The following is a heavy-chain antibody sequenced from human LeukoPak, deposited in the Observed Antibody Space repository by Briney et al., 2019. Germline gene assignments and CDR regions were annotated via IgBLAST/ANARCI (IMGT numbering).Heavy chain of an antibody. D-gene: IGHD3-10*01. Sequence: LETLSLTCTVSGGSISSYYWSWIRQPPGKGLEWIGYIYYSGSTNYNPSLKSRVTISVDTSKNQFSLKLSSVTAADTAVYYCARDATYYYGSGSYSTFDYWGQGTLVTVSS. CDR2: IYYSGST. V-gene: IGHV4-59*01. CDR3: ARDATYYYGSGSYSTFDY. CDR1: GGSISSYY. J-gene: IGHJ4*02.